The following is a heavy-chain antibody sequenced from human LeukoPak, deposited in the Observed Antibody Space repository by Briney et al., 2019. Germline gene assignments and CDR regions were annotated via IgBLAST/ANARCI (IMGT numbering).Heavy chain of an antibody. CDR3: AKDVGAVDY. CDR2: ISYDGSNK. D-gene: IGHD1-26*01. CDR1: GFTFSSYG. V-gene: IGHV3-30*18. J-gene: IGHJ4*02. Sequence: GGSLRLSCAASGFTFSSYGMHWVRQAPGKGLEWVAVISYDGSNKYYADSVKGRFTISRDNSKNTLYLQMNSLRAEDTAVYYCAKDVGAVDYWGQGTLVTVSS.